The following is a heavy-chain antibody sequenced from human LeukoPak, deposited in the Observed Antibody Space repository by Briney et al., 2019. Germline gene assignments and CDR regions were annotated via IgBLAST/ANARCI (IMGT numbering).Heavy chain of an antibody. CDR3: ARGGCQLLSGCRWFDP. CDR2: IYYSGST. Sequence: PSETLSLTCTVSGGSISSYYWSWIRQPPGKGLEWIGYIYYSGSTNYNPSLKSRVTISVDTSKNQFSLKLSSVTAADTAVYYCARGGCQLLSGCRWFDPWGQGTLVTVSS. V-gene: IGHV4-59*12. J-gene: IGHJ5*02. D-gene: IGHD2-2*01. CDR1: GGSISSYY.